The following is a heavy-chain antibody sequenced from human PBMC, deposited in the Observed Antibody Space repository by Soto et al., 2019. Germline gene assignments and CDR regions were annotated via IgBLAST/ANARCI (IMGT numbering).Heavy chain of an antibody. CDR2: IYPGDSDT. CDR3: ASMGGDGYNLAYGMDV. D-gene: IGHD5-12*01. V-gene: IGHV5-51*01. Sequence: GESLNISCKGSGYSFTSYWIGWVRQMPGKGLEWMGIIYPGDSDTRYSPSFQGQVTISADKSISTAYLQWSSLKASDTAMYYCASMGGDGYNLAYGMDVWGQGTTVTVSS. J-gene: IGHJ6*02. CDR1: GYSFTSYW.